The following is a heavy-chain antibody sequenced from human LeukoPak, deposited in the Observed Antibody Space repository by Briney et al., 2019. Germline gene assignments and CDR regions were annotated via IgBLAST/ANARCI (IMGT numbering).Heavy chain of an antibody. D-gene: IGHD3-22*01. CDR1: GGSIGSGIYS. CDR3: VRDGDYYDSGGYGNI. CDR2: IFHTGNT. V-gene: IGHV4-30-2*01. J-gene: IGHJ4*02. Sequence: SETLSLTCSVSGGSIGSGIYSWSWIRQLPGKGLEWIGHIFHTGNTSYNPSLKSRVTISVDTSKNQFSLKLSSVTAADTAMYYCVRDGDYYDSGGYGNIWGQGTLVTVSS.